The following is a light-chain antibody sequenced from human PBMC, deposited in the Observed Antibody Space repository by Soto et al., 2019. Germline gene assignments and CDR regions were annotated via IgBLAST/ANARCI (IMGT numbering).Light chain of an antibody. CDR3: QQYNDWPRT. CDR1: QSVSSN. J-gene: IGKJ1*01. V-gene: IGKV3-15*01. Sequence: EIVMTQSPATLSVSPGERATLSCRASQSVSSNLARYQQKPGQAPRLLIYGATTRATGLPARCSGSGSGTEFTLTISSLQSEDCAVYYCQQYNDWPRTFGQGTKVEIK. CDR2: GAT.